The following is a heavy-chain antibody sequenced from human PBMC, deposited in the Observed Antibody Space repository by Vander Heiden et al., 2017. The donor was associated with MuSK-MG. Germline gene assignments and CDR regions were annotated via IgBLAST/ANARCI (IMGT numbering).Heavy chain of an antibody. CDR2: MNPNSGNT. CDR3: ARAAYCSSTSCYVVAVAGLRSHGFDP. Sequence: QVQLVQSGAEVKKPRASVKVSCKASGYTFTSYDNNWVRQATGQGLEWMGWMNPNSGNTGYAQKFQGRVTMTRNTSRSTAYMELSSLRSEDTAVYYCARAAYCSSTSCYVVAVAGLRSHGFDPWGQGTLVTVSS. CDR1: GYTFTSYD. J-gene: IGHJ5*02. V-gene: IGHV1-8*01. D-gene: IGHD2-2*01.